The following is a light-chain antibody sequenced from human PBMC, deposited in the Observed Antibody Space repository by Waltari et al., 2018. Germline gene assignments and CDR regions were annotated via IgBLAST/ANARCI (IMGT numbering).Light chain of an antibody. J-gene: IGKJ1*01. CDR2: KAS. CDR3: QQYRTNPWA. Sequence: DIQMTQSTSILSASVGDRVTPTCRASQNINSWLAWYQQKPGMAPKLLISKASTLESGVPSRFSGSGSGTEFTLTISSLQPDDLATYYCQQYRTNPWAFGQGTKV. CDR1: QNINSW. V-gene: IGKV1-5*03.